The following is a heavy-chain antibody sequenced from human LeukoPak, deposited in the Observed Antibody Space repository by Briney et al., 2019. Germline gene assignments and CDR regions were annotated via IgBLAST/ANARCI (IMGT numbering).Heavy chain of an antibody. V-gene: IGHV4-59*08. CDR2: IYYSGST. Sequence: PSETLSLTCSVSGGSISTCYWSWIRQPPGKGLEWIGYIYYSGSTSYNPSLKSRVTISLDTSKNQFSLELSSVTAADTAVYYCARHGILDSSRKYYFDYWGQGTLVTVSS. J-gene: IGHJ4*02. D-gene: IGHD6-13*01. CDR1: GGSISTCY. CDR3: ARHGILDSSRKYYFDY.